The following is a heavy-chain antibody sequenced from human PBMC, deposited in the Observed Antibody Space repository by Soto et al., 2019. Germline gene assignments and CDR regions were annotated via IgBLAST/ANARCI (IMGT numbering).Heavy chain of an antibody. CDR2: IYYSGST. CDR1: GGSISSGDYY. J-gene: IGHJ4*02. D-gene: IGHD2-8*02. V-gene: IGHV4-30-4*01. CDR3: ARDKGTGAPANY. Sequence: QVQLQESGPGLVKPSQTLSLTCTVSGGSISSGDYYWSWIRQPPGKGLEWIGYIYYSGSTYYNPSLKRRVTITVDTSKNQFSLKQSSVTAADTAVYYWARDKGTGAPANYWGQGTLVTVSS.